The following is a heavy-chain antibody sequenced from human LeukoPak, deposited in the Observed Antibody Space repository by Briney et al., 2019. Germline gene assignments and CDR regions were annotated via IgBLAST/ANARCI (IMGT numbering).Heavy chain of an antibody. CDR1: GYTFTSYG. D-gene: IGHD3-10*01. Sequence: ASVKVSCKASGYTFTSYGISWVRQAPGQGLEWMGWISAYNGNTNYAQKLQGRVTMTTDTSTSTAYMELRSLRSDDTAVYYCARFFSHGSGSYSRYYYYMDVWGKGTTVTVSS. CDR3: ARFFSHGSGSYSRYYYYMDV. V-gene: IGHV1-18*01. CDR2: ISAYNGNT. J-gene: IGHJ6*03.